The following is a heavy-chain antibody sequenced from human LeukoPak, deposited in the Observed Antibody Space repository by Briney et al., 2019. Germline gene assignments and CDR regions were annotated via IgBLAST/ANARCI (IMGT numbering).Heavy chain of an antibody. CDR2: IYATGST. Sequence: PSETLSLTCTVSGGSISSYYWSWIGQPPGKGLEWIGYIYATGSTNYNPSLKSRVTISVDTSKNQFSLNLRSVTAADTAVYYCARHGSVRSPLGPWGQGTLVTVSS. CDR3: ARHGSVRSPLGP. V-gene: IGHV4-4*09. CDR1: GGSISSYY. J-gene: IGHJ5*02. D-gene: IGHD3-10*01.